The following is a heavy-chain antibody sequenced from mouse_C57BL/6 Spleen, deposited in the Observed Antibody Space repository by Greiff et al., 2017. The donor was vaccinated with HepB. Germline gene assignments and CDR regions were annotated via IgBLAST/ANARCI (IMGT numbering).Heavy chain of an antibody. CDR2: IYPGSGST. CDR1: GYTFTSYW. Sequence: QVQLQQSGAELVKPGASVKMSCKASGYTFTSYWITWVKQRPGQGLEWIGDIYPGSGSTNYNEKFKSKATLTVDTSSSTAYMQLSSLTSEDSAVYYCARWDYGSSRYYFDYWGQGTTLTVSS. J-gene: IGHJ2*01. D-gene: IGHD1-1*01. V-gene: IGHV1-55*01. CDR3: ARWDYGSSRYYFDY.